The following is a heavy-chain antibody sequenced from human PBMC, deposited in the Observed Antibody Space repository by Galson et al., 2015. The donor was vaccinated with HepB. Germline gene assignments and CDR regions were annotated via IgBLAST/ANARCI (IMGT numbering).Heavy chain of an antibody. V-gene: IGHV3-33*06. CDR2: IWYDGSNK. CDR3: AEDVGVGVVEYYYYGMDA. CDR1: AFTFSSHA. J-gene: IGHJ6*02. D-gene: IGHD3-3*01. Sequence: SLRLSCAASAFTFSSHAMHWVRQAPGKGLEWVAVIWYDGSNKDYADSVKGRFNIFRDNSKNTLYLQMNSLRAEDTAVYYCAEDVGVGVVEYYYYGMDAWGQGTTVIVSS.